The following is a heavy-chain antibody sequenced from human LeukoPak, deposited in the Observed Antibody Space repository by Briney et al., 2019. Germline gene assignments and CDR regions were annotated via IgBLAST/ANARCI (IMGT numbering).Heavy chain of an antibody. V-gene: IGHV3-73*01. J-gene: IGHJ4*02. Sequence: GGSLRLSCAASGFTFSGSAMHWVRQASRKGREWVGRSRSKANSYATAYAASVKGRFTISRDDSKNTAYLQMNSLKSEDTAVYYGTPTRGQWGQGTLVTVSS. CDR3: TPTRGQ. D-gene: IGHD3-16*01. CDR1: GFTFSGSA. CDR2: SRSKANSYAT.